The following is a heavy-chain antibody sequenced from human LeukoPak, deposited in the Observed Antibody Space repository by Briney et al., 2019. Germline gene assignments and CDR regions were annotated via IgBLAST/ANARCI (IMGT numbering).Heavy chain of an antibody. V-gene: IGHV3-30-3*01. J-gene: IGHJ4*02. CDR3: ASRKIRSEEDY. CDR2: ISYDGSNK. D-gene: IGHD2-15*01. CDR1: GFTFSSYA. Sequence: PGGSLRLSCAASGFTFSSYAMHWVRQAPGKGLEWVAVISYDGSNKYYADSVKGRFTISRDNSKNTLYLQMNSLRAEDTAVYYCASRKIRSEEDYWGQGTLVTVSS.